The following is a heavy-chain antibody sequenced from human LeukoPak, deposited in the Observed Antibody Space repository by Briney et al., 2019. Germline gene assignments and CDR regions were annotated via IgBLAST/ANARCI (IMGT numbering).Heavy chain of an antibody. J-gene: IGHJ5*02. CDR1: GFPFSSHA. CDR2: ISNGKT. Sequence: PGGSLRLSCAASGFPFSSHAMSWVRQPPGKGLEWVAAISNGKTYYADSVRGRFAISRDDSTNTVYLHMNSLRDEDTALYHCVREAGYCAPVCVKTNWFYPWGQGTLVTVSS. CDR3: VREAGYCAPVCVKTNWFYP. D-gene: IGHD2-15*01. V-gene: IGHV3-23*01.